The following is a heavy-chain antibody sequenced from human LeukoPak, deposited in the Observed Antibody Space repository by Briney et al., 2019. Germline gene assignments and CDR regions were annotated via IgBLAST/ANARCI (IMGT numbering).Heavy chain of an antibody. J-gene: IGHJ1*01. V-gene: IGHV4-34*01. Sequence: SETLSLTCAVYGGSFSGYYWSWIRQPPGKGLEWIGEINHSGSTNYNPSLKSRVTISVDTSKNQFPLKLSSVTAADPAVYYCARRLLGYCSGGSCYSGYFQHWGQGTLVTVSS. CDR3: ARRLLGYCSGGSCYSGYFQH. CDR2: INHSGST. D-gene: IGHD2-15*01. CDR1: GGSFSGYY.